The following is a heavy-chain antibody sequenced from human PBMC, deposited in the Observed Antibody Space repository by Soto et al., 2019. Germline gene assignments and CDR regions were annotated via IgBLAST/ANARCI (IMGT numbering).Heavy chain of an antibody. Sequence: GESLKISCKASGYRFSTYWIGWVRQRPGKGPEWMAIIYPGDSDTRENPSFQGQVTISADKSSNTVHLQWRSLRASDTAIYYCARLGGIVDTGTWIQWGQGTPVTVSS. CDR2: IYPGDSDT. CDR3: ARLGGIVDTGTWIQ. J-gene: IGHJ4*02. CDR1: GYRFSTYW. V-gene: IGHV5-51*01. D-gene: IGHD1-26*01.